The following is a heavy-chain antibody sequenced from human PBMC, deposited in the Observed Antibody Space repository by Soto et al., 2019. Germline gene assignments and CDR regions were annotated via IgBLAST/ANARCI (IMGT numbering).Heavy chain of an antibody. CDR1: GGSINTFNLF. Sequence: SEPLSLTCTVSGGSINTFNLFWAWVRQPPGKGLEWIASIDYGGNAYYSPSLTTRATISRDTSKNRVSLELRSVTAADTAVYFCAIRKYCPSTTCFDYWGQGTLVTVSS. CDR2: IDYGGNA. J-gene: IGHJ4*02. D-gene: IGHD2-2*01. CDR3: AIRKYCPSTTCFDY. V-gene: IGHV4-39*01.